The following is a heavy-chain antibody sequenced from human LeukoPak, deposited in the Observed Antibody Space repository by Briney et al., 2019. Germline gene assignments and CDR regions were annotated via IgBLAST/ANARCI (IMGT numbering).Heavy chain of an antibody. Sequence: SETLSLTCAVYGGSFSGYYWSWIRQHPGKGLEWIGYIYYSGSTYYNPSLKSRVTISVDTSKNQFSLKLSSVTAADTAVYYCARHPRITMVRGVILLGYGMDVWGQGTTVTVSS. V-gene: IGHV4-31*11. J-gene: IGHJ6*02. CDR1: GGSFSGYY. CDR3: ARHPRITMVRGVILLGYGMDV. D-gene: IGHD3-10*01. CDR2: IYYSGST.